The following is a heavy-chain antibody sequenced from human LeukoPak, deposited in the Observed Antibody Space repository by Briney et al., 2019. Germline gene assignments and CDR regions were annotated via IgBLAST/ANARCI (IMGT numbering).Heavy chain of an antibody. Sequence: SETLSLTCTVSGGSISSVDYYCSWIRQPPGKGLEWIGYIYYSGSTYYNPSLKSRVTISVDTSKNQFSLKLSSVTAADTAVYYCARVCTNGVCYPSVDYWGQGTLVTVSS. V-gene: IGHV4-30-4*08. J-gene: IGHJ4*02. D-gene: IGHD2-8*01. CDR2: IYYSGST. CDR1: GGSISSVDYY. CDR3: ARVCTNGVCYPSVDY.